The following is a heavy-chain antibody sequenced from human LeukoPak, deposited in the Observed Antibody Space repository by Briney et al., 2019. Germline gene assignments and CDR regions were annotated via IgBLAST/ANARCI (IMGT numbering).Heavy chain of an antibody. J-gene: IGHJ6*02. CDR2: IRRRAFGETA. D-gene: IGHD6-13*01. CDR3: TREGAAAAYGMDV. V-gene: IGHV3-49*04. CDR1: GFTFGDYA. Sequence: GRSLRLSCTAPGFTFGDYAVSWVRRAPGRGLEWVGLIRRRAFGETADYAASVKGRFTISRDDSKSIAYLQMNSLKTEDTAVYYCTREGAAAAYGMDVWGQGTTVTVSS.